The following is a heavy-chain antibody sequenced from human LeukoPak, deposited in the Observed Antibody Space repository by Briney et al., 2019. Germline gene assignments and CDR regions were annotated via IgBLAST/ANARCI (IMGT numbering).Heavy chain of an antibody. CDR3: ATKQWLAPPPDS. Sequence: PGGSLRLSCAASGFTFSKHWMLWVREAPGKGLESVSRINTDGTVTTYAVCVKGRFTVSRDNADNTMFLQMNSVRDEDTSVYYCATKQWLAPPPDSWGQGTPVTVSS. CDR2: INTDGTVT. V-gene: IGHV3-74*01. J-gene: IGHJ4*02. CDR1: GFTFSKHW. D-gene: IGHD6-19*01.